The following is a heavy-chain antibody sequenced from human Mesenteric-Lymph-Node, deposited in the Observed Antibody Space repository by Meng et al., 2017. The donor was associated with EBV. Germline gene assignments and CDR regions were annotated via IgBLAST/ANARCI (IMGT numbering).Heavy chain of an antibody. V-gene: IGHV3-30*04. CDR3: AREYSAYNYYFDY. J-gene: IGHJ4*02. Sequence: VSLVASGGGVVQPGSVLRLSCAASGFPFSYFTMHWVRQTLGKGLEWVAALAYDESAEYYADSVKGQFTISRDNSKNTLYLQMDSLRPEDTAVYYCAREYSAYNYYFDYWGQGALVTVSS. CDR2: LAYDESAE. D-gene: IGHD5-12*01. CDR1: GFPFSYFT.